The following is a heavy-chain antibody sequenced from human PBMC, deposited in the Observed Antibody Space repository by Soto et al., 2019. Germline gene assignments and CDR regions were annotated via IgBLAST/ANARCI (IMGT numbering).Heavy chain of an antibody. V-gene: IGHV1-2*02. CDR1: GYTFTGYY. CDR2: INPTSGAT. CDR3: ARDIVVVLGATLHYYGMDV. J-gene: IGHJ6*02. Sequence: GASVKVSCKASGYTFTGYYLQWVRQPPGQGREWMGWINPTSGATEYAQECQGRFTMSMDTSISTAYMDLSRLRSDDTAVYYCARDIVVVLGATLHYYGMDVWGQGTTFTVSS. D-gene: IGHD2-15*01.